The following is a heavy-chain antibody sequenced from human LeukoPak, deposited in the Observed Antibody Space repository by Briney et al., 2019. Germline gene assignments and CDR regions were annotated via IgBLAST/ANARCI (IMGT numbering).Heavy chain of an antibody. V-gene: IGHV3-49*04. CDR3: TSLPTVVKSLVGRPLGAFDI. Sequence: GGSLRLSCAASGFTFSSYSMNWVRQAPGKGLEWVGFIRSKAYGGTTEYAASVKGRFTISRDDSKSIAYLQMNSLKTEDTAVYYCTSLPTVVKSLVGRPLGAFDIWGQGTMVTVSS. CDR1: GFTFSSYS. D-gene: IGHD4-23*01. J-gene: IGHJ3*02. CDR2: IRSKAYGGTT.